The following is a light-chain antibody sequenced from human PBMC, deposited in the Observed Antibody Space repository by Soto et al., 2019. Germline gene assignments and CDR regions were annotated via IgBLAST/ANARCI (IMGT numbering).Light chain of an antibody. CDR1: SSDVGSYNL. Sequence: QSVLTQPASVSGSPGQPTTISCTGTSSDVGSYNLVSWYQQHPGKAPKLMIYEVSKRPSGVSNRFSGSKSGNTASLTISGLQAEDEADYYCCSYAGSSTLYVFGTGTKVTVL. V-gene: IGLV2-23*02. CDR3: CSYAGSSTLYV. J-gene: IGLJ1*01. CDR2: EVS.